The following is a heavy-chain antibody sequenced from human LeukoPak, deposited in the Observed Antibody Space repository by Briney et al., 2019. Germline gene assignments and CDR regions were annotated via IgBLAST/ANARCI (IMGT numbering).Heavy chain of an antibody. CDR3: AMRYYYGSGSYLDY. V-gene: IGHV3-66*02. Sequence: GGSLRLSCVASGFTLSSNYMSWVRQAAGKGLEWVTVIYSGGSTYYADSVKGRFTISRDNSKNTLYLQMNSLRAEDTAVYYCAMRYYYGSGSYLDYWGQGTLVTVSS. J-gene: IGHJ4*02. D-gene: IGHD3-10*01. CDR2: IYSGGST. CDR1: GFTLSSNY.